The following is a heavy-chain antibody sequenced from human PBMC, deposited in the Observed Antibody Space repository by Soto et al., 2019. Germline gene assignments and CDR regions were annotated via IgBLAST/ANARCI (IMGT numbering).Heavy chain of an antibody. V-gene: IGHV3-48*03. CDR2: IHASSISNI. J-gene: IGHJ3*02. D-gene: IGHD5-12*01. CDR3: AAWHLREHAYDS. Sequence: GGSLRLSCVASGFTLSSYHMDWVRQAPGKGLEWISYIHASSISNIYYADSVKGRFTIARDNAKNSLYLQMDSLRAEDTAVYYCAAWHLREHAYDSWGQGTMVTVSS. CDR1: GFTLSSYH.